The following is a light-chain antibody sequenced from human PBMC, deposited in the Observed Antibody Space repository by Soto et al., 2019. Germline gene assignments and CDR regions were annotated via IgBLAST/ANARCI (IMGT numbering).Light chain of an antibody. CDR2: RAS. CDR1: LNIYYN. CDR3: QQYNDWPRT. Sequence: ILMTQSPATVSVSPGESATLSCRASLNIYYNVAWYQHRPGQAPRLLIYRASTRATGIPARFSGSGSGTEFTLTISSLQSEDFAVYYCQQYNDWPRTFGQGTKVEIK. V-gene: IGKV3-15*01. J-gene: IGKJ1*01.